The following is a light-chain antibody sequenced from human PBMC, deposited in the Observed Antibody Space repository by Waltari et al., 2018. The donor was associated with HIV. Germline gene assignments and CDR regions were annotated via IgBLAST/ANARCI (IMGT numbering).Light chain of an antibody. CDR2: YND. J-gene: IGLJ2*01. Sequence: QSVLTQAPSASGTPGQRVTISCSGSSSNIGTKTVNWYQQLPGTAPKLLIYYNDQRPSGVPDRFSGSKSGSSASLAISGLQSEDEADYYCAAWDVSLTGPVFGGGTKLTVL. CDR1: SSNIGTKT. V-gene: IGLV1-44*01. CDR3: AAWDVSLTGPV.